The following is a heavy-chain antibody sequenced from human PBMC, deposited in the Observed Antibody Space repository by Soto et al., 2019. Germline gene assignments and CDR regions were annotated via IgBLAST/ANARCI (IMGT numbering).Heavy chain of an antibody. J-gene: IGHJ4*02. CDR2: MNPNSGNT. CDR1: GYTFTSYD. V-gene: IGHV1-8*01. D-gene: IGHD2-2*01. Sequence: GASVKVSCKASGYTFTSYDINWVRQATGQGLGWMGWMNPNSGNTGYAQKFQGRVTMTRDTSISTAYMELSSLRSEDTAVYYCARVCSGTSCSDFDYWGQGTLVTVSS. CDR3: ARVCSGTSCSDFDY.